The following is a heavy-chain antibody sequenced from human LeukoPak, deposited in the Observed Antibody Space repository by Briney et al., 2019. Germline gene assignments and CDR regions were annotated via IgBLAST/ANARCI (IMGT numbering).Heavy chain of an antibody. J-gene: IGHJ4*02. D-gene: IGHD3-22*01. Sequence: PSETLSLTCTVSGGSISSYYWSWIRQPPGKGLEWIGYINYSGSTNYNPSLKSRVTISVDTSKNQLSLKLSSVTAADTAVYYCARGSGYFIFDYWGQGILATVSS. CDR1: GGSISSYY. CDR2: INYSGST. CDR3: ARGSGYFIFDY. V-gene: IGHV4-59*01.